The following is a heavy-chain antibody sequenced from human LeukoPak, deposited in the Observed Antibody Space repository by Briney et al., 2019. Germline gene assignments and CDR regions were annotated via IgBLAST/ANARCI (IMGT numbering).Heavy chain of an antibody. Sequence: GASVKVSCKASGGTFSSYAISWVRQAPGQGLEWMGGIIPIFGTANYAQKFQGRVTITADESTSTAYMELSSLRSEDTAVYYCARGRNGYGDYYYYMDVWGKGTTVTFSS. CDR1: GGTFSSYA. D-gene: IGHD4-17*01. CDR3: ARGRNGYGDYYYYMDV. V-gene: IGHV1-69*13. CDR2: IIPIFGTA. J-gene: IGHJ6*03.